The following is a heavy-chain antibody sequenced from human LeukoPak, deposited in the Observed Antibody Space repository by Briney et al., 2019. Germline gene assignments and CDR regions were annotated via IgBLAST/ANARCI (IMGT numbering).Heavy chain of an antibody. Sequence: ASVKVSCKVSGYTLTELSMHWVRQAPGKGLEWMGGFDPEDGETIYAQKFQGRVTMTEDTSTDTAYMELSSLRSEDTAVYYCARVGIQLWLRAFDYWGQGTLVTVSS. D-gene: IGHD5-18*01. CDR1: GYTLTELS. V-gene: IGHV1-24*01. J-gene: IGHJ4*02. CDR2: FDPEDGET. CDR3: ARVGIQLWLRAFDY.